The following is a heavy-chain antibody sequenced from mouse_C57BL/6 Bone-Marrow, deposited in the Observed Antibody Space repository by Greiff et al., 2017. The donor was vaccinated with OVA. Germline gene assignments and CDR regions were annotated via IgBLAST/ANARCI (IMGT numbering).Heavy chain of an antibody. Sequence: QVQLQQPGAELVMPGASVKLSCKASGYTFTSYWMHWVKQRPGQGLEWIGEIDPSDSYTNYNQKFQGKSTLTVDKSSSTAYMQLSSLTSEDSAVYDCAREGLRDYAMDYWGQGTSVTVSS. CDR3: AREGLRDYAMDY. CDR2: IDPSDSYT. CDR1: GYTFTSYW. D-gene: IGHD2-4*01. V-gene: IGHV1-69*01. J-gene: IGHJ4*01.